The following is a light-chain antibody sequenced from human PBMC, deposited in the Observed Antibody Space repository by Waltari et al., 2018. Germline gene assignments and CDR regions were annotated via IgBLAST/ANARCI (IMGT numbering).Light chain of an antibody. Sequence: QSALTQPPSVSGSPGQSVTISCTGTSSDVGSYNSVSWYQQSPGTAPKLIIYEVSNRPPGVPDRFSGSKSGNTASLTISGLQAEDEADYYCISYRMSSTLGVLGGGTKLTVL. CDR2: EVS. CDR3: ISYRMSSTLGV. CDR1: SSDVGSYNS. V-gene: IGLV2-18*02. J-gene: IGLJ2*01.